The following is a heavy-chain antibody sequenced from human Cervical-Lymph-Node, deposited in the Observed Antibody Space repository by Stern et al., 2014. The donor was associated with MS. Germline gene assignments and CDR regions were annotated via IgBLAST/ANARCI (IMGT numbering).Heavy chain of an antibody. CDR1: GGFFKSYY. V-gene: IGHV4-4*07. J-gene: IGHJ6*02. CDR2: FHFSGNS. Sequence: VQLVQSGPGLVKPSETLSLTCTVSGGFFKSYYWSWVRQSAGKGLEWIGRFHFSGNSNYNPSLKSRVTLSVDTANSQLIPKLTTVTAADSAVYYCARDGGFCTNRVCPKYYHSGMDVWGQGTTVTVSS. CDR3: ARDGGFCTNRVCPKYYHSGMDV. D-gene: IGHD2-8*01.